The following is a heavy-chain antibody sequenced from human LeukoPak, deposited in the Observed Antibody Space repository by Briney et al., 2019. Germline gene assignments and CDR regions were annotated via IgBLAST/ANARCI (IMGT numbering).Heavy chain of an antibody. CDR3: AREGGSSGWYGYYYYYMDV. J-gene: IGHJ6*03. CDR1: GGTFSSYA. CDR2: IIPIFGTA. Sequence: SVKVSCKASGGTFSSYAISWVRQAPGQGLEWMGGIIPIFGTANYAQKFQGGVTITADKSTSTAYMELSSLRSEDTAVYYCAREGGSSGWYGYYYYYMDVWGKGTTVTVSS. D-gene: IGHD6-19*01. V-gene: IGHV1-69*06.